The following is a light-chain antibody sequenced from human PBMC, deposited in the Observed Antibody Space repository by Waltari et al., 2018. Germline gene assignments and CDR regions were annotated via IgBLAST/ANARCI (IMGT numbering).Light chain of an antibody. CDR1: QSVRSY. J-gene: IGKJ2*01. Sequence: EIVLTQSPATLSLSPGERATPSCRASQSVRSYLAWYQQKPGQAPKLLIYDTSNRASGIPARFSGSGSGTEFTLTISSLQPDDFATYYCQQYNSYSYTFGQGTKLEIK. V-gene: IGKV3-11*01. CDR2: DTS. CDR3: QQYNSYSYT.